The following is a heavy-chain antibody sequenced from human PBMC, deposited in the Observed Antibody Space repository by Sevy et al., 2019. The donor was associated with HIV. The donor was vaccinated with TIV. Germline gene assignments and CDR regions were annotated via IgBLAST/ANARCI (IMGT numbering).Heavy chain of an antibody. CDR3: TTTLSTAHYMVV. J-gene: IGHJ6*02. Sequence: GGSLRLSCAASGLSFTSAWMSWVRRAPGKGLEWVGRIKSKTDGERTDYPAPVRGRFTISRDDSNNTLYLQMNSLETEDTAVYYCTTTLSTAHYMVVWGQGTTVTVSS. CDR2: IKSKTDGERT. V-gene: IGHV3-15*01. CDR1: GLSFTSAW. D-gene: IGHD2-2*01.